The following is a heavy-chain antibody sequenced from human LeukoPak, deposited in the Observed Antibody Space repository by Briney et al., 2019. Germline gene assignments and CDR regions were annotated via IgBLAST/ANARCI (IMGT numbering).Heavy chain of an antibody. V-gene: IGHV4-34*01. D-gene: IGHD3-3*01. CDR3: AATPRENYDFWSGYL. J-gene: IGHJ4*02. Sequence: SETLSLTCAVYGGSFSGYYWSWIRQPPGKGLELIGEINHSGSTNYNPSLKSRVTISVDTSKNQFSLKLSSVTAADTAVYYCAATPRENYDFWSGYLWGQGTLVTVSS. CDR2: INHSGST. CDR1: GGSFSGYY.